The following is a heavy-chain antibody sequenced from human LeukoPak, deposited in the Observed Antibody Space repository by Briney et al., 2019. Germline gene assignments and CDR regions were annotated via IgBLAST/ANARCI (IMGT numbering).Heavy chain of an antibody. Sequence: GGSLRLSCAASGFTFSSNSMTWVRQTPGKGLEWVSGISGSGDSTFYADFVKGRFTISRDNSRNTLYLQMSSLRPEDTAVYYCTKWSGFGDDWGQGTLVTVSS. V-gene: IGHV3-23*01. CDR2: ISGSGDST. CDR3: TKWSGFGDD. D-gene: IGHD3-10*01. J-gene: IGHJ4*02. CDR1: GFTFSSNS.